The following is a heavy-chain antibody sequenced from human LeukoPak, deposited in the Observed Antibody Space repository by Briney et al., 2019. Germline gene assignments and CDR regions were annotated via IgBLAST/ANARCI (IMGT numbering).Heavy chain of an antibody. CDR1: GFTFSSFW. CDR2: ISGSGSTI. D-gene: IGHD5-18*01. Sequence: GGSLGLSCAASGFTFSSFWMNWVRQAPGKGLEWVSYISGSGSTIYYADSVKGRFTISRDNAKDSLYLQMNSLRAEDTAVYYCARVRSGYSHENYFDYWGQGTLVTVSS. V-gene: IGHV3-48*04. CDR3: ARVRSGYSHENYFDY. J-gene: IGHJ4*02.